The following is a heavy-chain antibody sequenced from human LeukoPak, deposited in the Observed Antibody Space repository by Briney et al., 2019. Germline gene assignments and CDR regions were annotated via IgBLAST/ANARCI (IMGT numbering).Heavy chain of an antibody. Sequence: PGGSLRLSCAASGFTFSDYYMRWIRQAPGKGLEWVSYISSSGSTIYYADSVKGRFTISRDNAKNSLYLQMNSLRAEDTAVYYCARDYCSSTSCLAPLYYYYGMDVWGQGTTVTVSS. CDR2: ISSSGSTI. CDR3: ARDYCSSTSCLAPLYYYYGMDV. CDR1: GFTFSDYY. V-gene: IGHV3-11*01. D-gene: IGHD2-2*01. J-gene: IGHJ6*02.